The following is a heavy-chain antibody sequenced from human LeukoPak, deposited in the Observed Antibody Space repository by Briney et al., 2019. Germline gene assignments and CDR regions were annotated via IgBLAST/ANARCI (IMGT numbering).Heavy chain of an antibody. CDR1: GGTFSTYA. V-gene: IGHV1-69*04. Sequence: ASVKVSCEDSGGTFSTYAISWVRQTPGQGLEWMGRGIPLLTITDYAQKFRGRVTITADKSTGTAYMELRGLRSEDTALYFCAREGYNGNDVDALDIWSQGTMVTVSS. CDR3: AREGYNGNDVDALDI. CDR2: GIPLLTIT. D-gene: IGHD1-1*01. J-gene: IGHJ3*02.